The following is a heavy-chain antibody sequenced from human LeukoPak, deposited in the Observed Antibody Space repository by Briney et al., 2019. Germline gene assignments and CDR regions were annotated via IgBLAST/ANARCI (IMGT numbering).Heavy chain of an antibody. D-gene: IGHD2-15*01. CDR2: IYYSGST. CDR1: GGSLSSGDYY. V-gene: IGHV4-30-4*01. Sequence: SQTLSLTCTVSGGSLSSGDYYWSWIRQPPGKGLEWIGYIYYSGSTYYNPSLKSRVTISVDTSKNQFSLKLSSVTAADTAVYYCASGYCSGGSCYSGEIFDYWGQGTLVTVSS. CDR3: ASGYCSGGSCYSGEIFDY. J-gene: IGHJ4*02.